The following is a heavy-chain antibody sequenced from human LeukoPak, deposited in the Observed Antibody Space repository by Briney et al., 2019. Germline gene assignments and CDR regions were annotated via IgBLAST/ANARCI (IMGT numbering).Heavy chain of an antibody. D-gene: IGHD3-9*01. Sequence: ASVKVSCKASGYTFTGYYMHWVRQAPGQGLEWMAWINPNSGDTKYAQQFQDRVTMTRDTSINAAYMELSRLRSDDTAIYYCARGSILTGAKGAFDIWGQGTMVTVSS. J-gene: IGHJ3*02. CDR3: ARGSILTGAKGAFDI. CDR2: INPNSGDT. V-gene: IGHV1-2*02. CDR1: GYTFTGYY.